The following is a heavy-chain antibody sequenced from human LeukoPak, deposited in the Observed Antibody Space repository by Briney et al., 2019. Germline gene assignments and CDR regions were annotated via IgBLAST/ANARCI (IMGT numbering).Heavy chain of an antibody. CDR3: ARDAPASGSYLDY. J-gene: IGHJ4*02. V-gene: IGHV4-59*01. D-gene: IGHD3-10*01. CDR1: GGSISSDY. CDR2: MYYSGRT. Sequence: PSETLSLTCTVSGGSISSDYWTWIRNPPGNGLEYNGYMYYSGRTNYNHSLQSRVTISVDTSKNQFSLKLSSVTAADTAVYYCARDAPASGSYLDYWGQGTLVTVSS.